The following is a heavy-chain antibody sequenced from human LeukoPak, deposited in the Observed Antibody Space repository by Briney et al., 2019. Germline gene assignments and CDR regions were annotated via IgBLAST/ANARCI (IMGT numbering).Heavy chain of an antibody. J-gene: IGHJ6*03. CDR1: GFTFSNYW. CDR2: IKHDGSED. V-gene: IGHV3-7*01. D-gene: IGHD5-12*01. CDR3: AREGQHIVAPYYYYYMDV. Sequence: PGGSLRLSCAASGFTFSNYWMTWVRQAPGKGLEWVANIKHDGSEDYYLDSVKGRFTISRDNAKSSMWLQMNSLRDEDTAVYYCAREGQHIVAPYYYYYMDVWGKGTTVTVSS.